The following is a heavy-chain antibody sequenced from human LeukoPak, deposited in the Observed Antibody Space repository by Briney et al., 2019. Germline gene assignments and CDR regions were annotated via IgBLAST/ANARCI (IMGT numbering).Heavy chain of an antibody. D-gene: IGHD5-24*01. CDR1: GYTFASYY. CDR3: ARGLRRDGYNYGY. J-gene: IGHJ4*02. V-gene: IGHV1-8*02. CDR2: MNPNSGNT. Sequence: ASVKFSCKAFGYTFASYYMHWVRQAPGQGLEWMGWMNPNSGNTGYAQKFQGRVTMTRNTSISTAYMELSSLRSEDTAVYYCARGLRRDGYNYGYWGQGTLVTVSS.